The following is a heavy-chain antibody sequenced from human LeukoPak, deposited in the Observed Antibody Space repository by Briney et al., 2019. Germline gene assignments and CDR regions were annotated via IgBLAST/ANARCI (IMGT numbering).Heavy chain of an antibody. V-gene: IGHV3-7*01. CDR2: INLDGNEV. CDR3: ASGRHDFVH. J-gene: IGHJ4*01. Sequence: PGGSLRLSCAASGFAFNTYWMTWVRQAPGKGLEWVANINLDGNEVHYVDSLKDRFTISRDNARNPLYLQMSSLRAGDTAVYYCASGRHDFVHWGHGTLVTVSS. CDR1: GFAFNTYW. D-gene: IGHD3-16*01.